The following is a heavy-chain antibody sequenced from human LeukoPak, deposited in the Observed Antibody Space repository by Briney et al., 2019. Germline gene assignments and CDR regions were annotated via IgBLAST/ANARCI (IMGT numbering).Heavy chain of an antibody. CDR2: ISWNSGSI. J-gene: IGHJ6*02. V-gene: IGHV3-9*01. CDR3: AKDLVGYSYGRGYYYYYGMDV. Sequence: PGGSLRLSCAASGFTFDDYAMHWVRQAPGKGLEWVSGISWNSGSIGYADSVKGRFTISRDNAKNSLYLQMNSLRAEDTALYYCAKDLVGYSYGRGYYYYYGMDVWGQGTTVTVSS. D-gene: IGHD5-18*01. CDR1: GFTFDDYA.